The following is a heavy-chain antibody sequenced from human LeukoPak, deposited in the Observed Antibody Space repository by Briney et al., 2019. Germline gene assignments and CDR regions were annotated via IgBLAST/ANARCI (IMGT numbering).Heavy chain of an antibody. CDR2: ISSSSSYI. J-gene: IGHJ4*02. CDR1: GLTFSSYS. V-gene: IGHV3-21*01. D-gene: IGHD6-19*01. CDR3: ARDYGSSGWFSIDY. Sequence: GGSLRLSCAASGLTFSSYSMNWVRQAPGKGLEWVSSISSSSSYIYYADSVKGRFTISRDNAKNSLYLQMNSLRAEDTAVYYCARDYGSSGWFSIDYWGQGTLVTVSS.